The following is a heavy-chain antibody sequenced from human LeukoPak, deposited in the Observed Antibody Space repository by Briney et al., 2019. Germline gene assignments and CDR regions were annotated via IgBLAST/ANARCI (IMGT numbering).Heavy chain of an antibody. Sequence: VASVKASCKASGGTFSSYAISWVRQAPGQGLEWMGGIIPIFGTANYAQKFQGRVTITADESASTAYMELSSLRSEDTAVYYCARDYGDYLFHYWGQGTLVTVSS. V-gene: IGHV1-69*13. J-gene: IGHJ4*02. D-gene: IGHD4-17*01. CDR1: GGTFSSYA. CDR2: IIPIFGTA. CDR3: ARDYGDYLFHY.